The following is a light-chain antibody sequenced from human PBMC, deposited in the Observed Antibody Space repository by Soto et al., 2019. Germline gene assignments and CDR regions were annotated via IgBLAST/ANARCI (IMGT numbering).Light chain of an antibody. J-gene: IGLJ1*01. V-gene: IGLV2-8*01. Sequence: QSVLTQAPSASRAPGQSVTLSCTGTSNDVGGYNYVSWYQQHPGKAPKLMIYEVSKRPSGVPDRFSSSKSGNTASLTVSGLQAEDEADYYCSSYAGSNNPYVFGTGTKVTVL. CDR2: EVS. CDR3: SSYAGSNNPYV. CDR1: SNDVGGYNY.